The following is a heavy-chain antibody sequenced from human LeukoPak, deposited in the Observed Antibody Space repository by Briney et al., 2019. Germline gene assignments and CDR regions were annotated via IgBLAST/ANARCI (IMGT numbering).Heavy chain of an antibody. CDR2: TSSGGTYI. Sequence: PGGSLRLSCAASGFTFSTYAMTWVRQAPGKGLAWVSSTSSGGTYIYYADSVRGRFTISRDNAKDSLFLLMNSLRVEDTAVYYCARGRPTGSSRRFIVQWGQGTLVSVSS. CDR3: ARGRPTGSSRRFIVQ. V-gene: IGHV3-21*06. D-gene: IGHD1-26*01. CDR1: GFTFSTYA. J-gene: IGHJ4*02.